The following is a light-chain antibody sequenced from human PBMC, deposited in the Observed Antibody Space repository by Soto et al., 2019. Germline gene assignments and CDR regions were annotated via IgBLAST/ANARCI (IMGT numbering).Light chain of an antibody. CDR3: CSYAGSRV. J-gene: IGLJ2*01. V-gene: IGLV2-23*01. CDR2: EGS. CDR1: SSDVGSYNL. Sequence: QSALTQPASVSGSPGQSITISCTGTSSDVGSYNLVSWYQQHPGKAPKLMIYEGSKRPSGVSNRFSGSKSGNTASLTISGLQAEDEADYYCCSYAGSRVFGGGTKHTVL.